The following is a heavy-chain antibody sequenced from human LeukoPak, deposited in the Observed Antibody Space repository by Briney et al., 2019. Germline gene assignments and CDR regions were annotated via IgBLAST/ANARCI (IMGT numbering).Heavy chain of an antibody. CDR1: GYTFTGYY. Sequence: ASVKVSCKASGYTFTGYYMHWVRQAPGQGLEWMGWINPDSGGTNYAQKFQGRVTMTRDTSISTAYMELSRLRSDDTAVYYCAILYDFWSGYPRSNWFDPWGQVTLVTVSS. D-gene: IGHD3-3*01. J-gene: IGHJ5*02. CDR2: INPDSGGT. CDR3: AILYDFWSGYPRSNWFDP. V-gene: IGHV1-2*02.